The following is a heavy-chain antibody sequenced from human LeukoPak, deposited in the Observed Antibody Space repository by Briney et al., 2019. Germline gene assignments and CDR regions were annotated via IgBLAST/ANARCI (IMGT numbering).Heavy chain of an antibody. CDR3: ATGGIAVAERFDY. CDR2: FDPEDGET. V-gene: IGHV1-24*01. Sequence: GAAVKVSCKVSLYSLTELSLHWVRQAPGKGREWVGGFDPEDGETIYAQKPQGTVTMTEGTSTDTAYMELSSLRSEDTAVYYCATGGIAVAERFDYWGQGTLVTVSS. CDR1: LYSLTELS. J-gene: IGHJ4*02. D-gene: IGHD6-19*01.